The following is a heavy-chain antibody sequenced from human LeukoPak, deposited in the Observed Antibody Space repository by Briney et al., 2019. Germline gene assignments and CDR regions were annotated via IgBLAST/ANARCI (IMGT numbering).Heavy chain of an antibody. CDR3: ARQYSSGSYYFDY. V-gene: IGHV4-4*02. CDR1: GGSISSSNW. CDR2: IYHSGST. J-gene: IGHJ4*02. D-gene: IGHD6-19*01. Sequence: SETLSLTCAVSGGSISSSNWWSWVRQPPGKGLEWIGEIYHSGSTNYNPSLKSRVTISVDKSKNQFSLKLSSVTAADTAVYYCARQYSSGSYYFDYWGQGTLVTVSS.